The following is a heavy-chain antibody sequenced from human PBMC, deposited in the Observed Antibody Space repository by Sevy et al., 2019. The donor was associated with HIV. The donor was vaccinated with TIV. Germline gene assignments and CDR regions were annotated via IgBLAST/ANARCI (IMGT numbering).Heavy chain of an antibody. D-gene: IGHD2-2*01. J-gene: IGHJ6*02. V-gene: IGHV3-33*01. CDR1: GFTFSSYG. CDR3: ARSPQIRLPAGWDEYYYYGMDV. CDR2: IWYDGSNK. Sequence: GGSLRLSCAASGFTFSSYGMHWVRQAPGKGLEWVAVIWYDGSNKYYADSVKGRFTISRDNSKNTLYLQMNSLRAEDTAGYYWARSPQIRLPAGWDEYYYYGMDVWGQGTTVTVSS.